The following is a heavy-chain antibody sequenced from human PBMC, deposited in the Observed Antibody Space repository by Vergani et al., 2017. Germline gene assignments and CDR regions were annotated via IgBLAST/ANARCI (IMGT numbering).Heavy chain of an antibody. D-gene: IGHD3-3*01. Sequence: QVQLVQSGAEVKKPGSSVKVSCKASGGTFSSYAISWVRQAPGQGLEWMGGIIPIFGTANYAQKFQGRVTITADKSTSTAYMELSSLRSEDTAVYYCAGGNPGVRFLEWLFRFDPWGQGTLVTVSS. V-gene: IGHV1-69*06. CDR1: GGTFSSYA. CDR2: IIPIFGTA. J-gene: IGHJ5*02. CDR3: AGGNPGVRFLEWLFRFDP.